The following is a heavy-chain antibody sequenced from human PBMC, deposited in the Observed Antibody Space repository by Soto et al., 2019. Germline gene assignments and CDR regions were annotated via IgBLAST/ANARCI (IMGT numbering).Heavy chain of an antibody. J-gene: IGHJ6*02. CDR1: GYTLTELS. D-gene: IGHD3-10*01. Sequence: GASVKVSCKVSGYTLTELSMHWVRQAPGKGLEWMGGFDPEDGETIYAQKFQGRVTMTEDTSTDTAYMELSSLRSEDTAVYYCATTYYYGSGSPRTLYYYYYGMDVWGQGTTVTVSS. CDR2: FDPEDGET. CDR3: ATTYYYGSGSPRTLYYYYYGMDV. V-gene: IGHV1-24*01.